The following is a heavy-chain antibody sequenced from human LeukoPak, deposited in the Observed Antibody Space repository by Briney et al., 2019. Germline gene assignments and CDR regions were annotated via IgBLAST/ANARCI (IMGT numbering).Heavy chain of an antibody. J-gene: IGHJ4*02. Sequence: PGGSLRLSCAASGFTFSSYWMHWVRQAPGKGLVWVSRINTDGSSTSYADSVKGRFTISRDNAKNTLYLQMNSLRAEDTAVYYCAREEDAAGTGGFDYWGQGTLVTVSS. V-gene: IGHV3-74*01. CDR3: AREEDAAGTGGFDY. CDR2: INTDGSST. D-gene: IGHD6-19*01. CDR1: GFTFSSYW.